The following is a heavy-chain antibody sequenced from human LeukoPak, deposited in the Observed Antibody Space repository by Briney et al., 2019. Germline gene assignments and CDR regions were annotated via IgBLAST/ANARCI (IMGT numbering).Heavy chain of an antibody. Sequence: ASQTLSLTCAISGDSVSSNSAAWNWIRQSPSRGLEWLGRTYYRSKWYNDYAVSVKSRITINPDTSKNQFSLKMSSVTAADTAVYYCARGRSSYYDSGGYYYLMYWGQGTLVTVSS. CDR1: GDSVSSNSAA. D-gene: IGHD3-22*01. J-gene: IGHJ1*01. V-gene: IGHV6-1*01. CDR2: TYYRSKWYN. CDR3: ARGRSSYYDSGGYYYLMY.